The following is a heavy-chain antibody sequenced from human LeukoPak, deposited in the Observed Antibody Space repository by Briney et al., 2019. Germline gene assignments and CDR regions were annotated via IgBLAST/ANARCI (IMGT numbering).Heavy chain of an antibody. CDR1: GFTFDDYA. Sequence: GGSLRLSCAASGFTFDDYAMHWVRQGPGKGLEWVSGISWNSGSIGYADSVKGRFTISRDNAKNSLYLQMNSLRAEDTALYYCAELGITMIGGVWGKGTTVTISS. CDR2: ISWNSGSI. CDR3: AELGITMIGGV. J-gene: IGHJ6*04. V-gene: IGHV3-9*01. D-gene: IGHD3-10*02.